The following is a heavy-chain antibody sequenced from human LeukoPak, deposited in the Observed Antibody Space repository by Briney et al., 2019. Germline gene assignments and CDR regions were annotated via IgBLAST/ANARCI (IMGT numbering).Heavy chain of an antibody. CDR1: GFAFSSYG. Sequence: GESLKFSCEASGFAFSSYGMYGVRQAPGKGLEWVAIITYDGRETYHADSGKGRFAISRDNSKNTLYLQMSSLRAEDTAVYYCAKARMRWNYDMDVWGQGTTVTVSS. D-gene: IGHD2-8*01. J-gene: IGHJ6*02. CDR2: ITYDGRET. CDR3: AKARMRWNYDMDV. V-gene: IGHV3-30*18.